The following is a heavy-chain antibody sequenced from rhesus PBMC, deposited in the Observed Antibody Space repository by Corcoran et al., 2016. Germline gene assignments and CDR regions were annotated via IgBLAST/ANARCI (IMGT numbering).Heavy chain of an antibody. D-gene: IGHD2-15*01. CDR2: IYWNDDK. CDR1: GFSLSTRGMG. V-gene: IGHV2-1*01. J-gene: IGHJ4*01. CDR3: ARRHCSSTYGPSFDY. Sequence: QVPLKESGPALVTPTQTLTLTCTFSGFSLSTRGMGVAWLRQPSRKTLEWLAPIYWNDDKDYSTSLKSRLTISKDTSKNQVLLTMTNMDPVDTATYYCARRHCSSTYGPSFDYWGQGVLVTVSS.